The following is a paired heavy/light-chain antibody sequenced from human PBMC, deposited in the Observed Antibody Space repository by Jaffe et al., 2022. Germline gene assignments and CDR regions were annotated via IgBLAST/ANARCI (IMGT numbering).Heavy chain of an antibody. CDR2: MNPNTGET. CDR3: ARWDGTSCDFDY. D-gene: IGHD1-26*01. J-gene: IGHJ4*02. Sequence: QVQLVQSGADVKEPGASVKVSCTASGYTFTSHGINWVRQATGQGLEWMGWMNPNTGETMSAPKFQGRVTMSRRTSISTAYMELSGLRSDDTAVYYCARWDGTSCDFDYWGQGTLVTVSS. V-gene: IGHV1-8*01. CDR1: GYTFTSHG.
Light chain of an antibody. CDR2: GAS. CDR1: QSISRTY. Sequence: EIVLTQSPGTLSLSPGERATLSCRASQSISRTYLAWYQHKPGQAPRVLMYGASNRATGIPDRFSGSGSGTDFTLTISTLEPEDFAVYYCQQFHSPSRLITFGQGTRLDIK. V-gene: IGKV3-20*01. J-gene: IGKJ5*01. CDR3: QQFHSPSRLIT.